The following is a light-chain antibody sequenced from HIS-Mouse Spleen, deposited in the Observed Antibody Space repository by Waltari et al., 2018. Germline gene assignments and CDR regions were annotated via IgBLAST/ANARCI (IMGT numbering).Light chain of an antibody. Sequence: EIVLTQSPATLSLSPGERATLSCRASQRVSSYLACYQQEPGQAPRLLIYDASNRATGIPARFSGSGSGTDFTLTISSLEPEDFAVYYCQQRSNWPPLTFGGGTKVEIK. J-gene: IGKJ4*01. V-gene: IGKV3-11*01. CDR1: QRVSSY. CDR3: QQRSNWPPLT. CDR2: DAS.